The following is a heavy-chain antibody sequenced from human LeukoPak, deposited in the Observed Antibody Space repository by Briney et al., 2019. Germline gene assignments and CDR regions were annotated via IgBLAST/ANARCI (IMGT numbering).Heavy chain of an antibody. V-gene: IGHV3-30*18. D-gene: IGHD3-10*01. CDR3: AKDLGEARAATQG. CDR2: ISYDGSYE. Sequence: GRSLRLSCAASGFTFSSYGMHWVRQSPGKGLEWVALISYDGSYEYYADSVKGRFTISRDNSKTTLYLQMNSLRADDTAVYYCAKDLGEARAATQGWGQGTLVTVSS. CDR1: GFTFSSYG. J-gene: IGHJ4*02.